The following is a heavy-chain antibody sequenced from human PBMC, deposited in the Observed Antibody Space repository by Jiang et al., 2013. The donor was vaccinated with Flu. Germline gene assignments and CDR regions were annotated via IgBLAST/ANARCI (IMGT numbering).Heavy chain of an antibody. CDR1: GDSVSSNSAA. Sequence: QTLSLTCAVSGDSVSSNSAAWNWIRQSPSRGLEWLGRTYYRSGWYDDYATSVKGRILVNADRSKNQFSLQLNSVTPEDTAVYYCAGIRMIGADPAGMDVWGQGTTVTV. D-gene: IGHD1-14*01. CDR2: TYYRSGWYD. J-gene: IGHJ6*02. CDR3: AGIRMIGADPAGMDV. V-gene: IGHV6-1*01.